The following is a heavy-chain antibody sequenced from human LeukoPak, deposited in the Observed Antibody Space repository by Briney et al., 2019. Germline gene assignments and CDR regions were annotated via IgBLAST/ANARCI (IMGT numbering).Heavy chain of an antibody. D-gene: IGHD6-19*01. CDR1: GFTFNDAW. CDR3: AFKGIAVAGYYFDY. J-gene: IGHJ4*02. Sequence: GGSLRLSCAASGFTFNDAWMNWVREAPGKGLEWVGRIKSKGDGGTTDYAAPVKGRFTISRDDSKNTLYLQMNSLKIEDTAVYYCAFKGIAVAGYYFDYWGQGTLVTVS. CDR2: IKSKGDGGTT. V-gene: IGHV3-15*01.